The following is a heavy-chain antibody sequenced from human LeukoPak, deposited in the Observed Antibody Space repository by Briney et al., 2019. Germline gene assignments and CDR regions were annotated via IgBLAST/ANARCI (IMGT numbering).Heavy chain of an antibody. CDR1: GYMFTNYG. J-gene: IGHJ4*02. Sequence: ASVKVSCKASGYMFTNYGIGWVRQAPGQGLEWMGWINTNTGNPTYAQGFTGRFVFSLDTSVSTAYLQISSLKAEDTAVYYCARAIGGGGYYFDYWGQGTLVTVSS. CDR3: ARAIGGGGYYFDY. CDR2: INTNTGNP. D-gene: IGHD1-26*01. V-gene: IGHV7-4-1*02.